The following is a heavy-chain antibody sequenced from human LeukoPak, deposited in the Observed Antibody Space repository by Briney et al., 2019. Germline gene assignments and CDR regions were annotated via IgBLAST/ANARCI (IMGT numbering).Heavy chain of an antibody. J-gene: IGHJ5*02. Sequence: SVKVSCKASGGTFRSYAISWVRQAPGQGLEWMGGIIPIFGTANYAQKFQGRVTITADESTSTAYMELSSLKSEDTAVYYCARGPLRFMTNWFDPWGQGTLVTVSS. V-gene: IGHV1-69*13. D-gene: IGHD3-3*01. CDR3: ARGPLRFMTNWFDP. CDR2: IIPIFGTA. CDR1: GGTFRSYA.